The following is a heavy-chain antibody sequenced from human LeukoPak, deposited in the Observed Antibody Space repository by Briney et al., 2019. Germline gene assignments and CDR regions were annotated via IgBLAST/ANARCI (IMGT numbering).Heavy chain of an antibody. Sequence: GGSLRLSCAASGLTFSSYAMSWVRQAPGKGLEWVSAVSGSGGSTYYADSVKGRFTISRDNSKNTLYLQMNGLRVEDTAVYYCANRPVWVHYAADYWGQGTLVTVSS. V-gene: IGHV3-23*01. J-gene: IGHJ4*02. D-gene: IGHD3-16*01. CDR1: GLTFSSYA. CDR3: ANRPVWVHYAADY. CDR2: VSGSGGST.